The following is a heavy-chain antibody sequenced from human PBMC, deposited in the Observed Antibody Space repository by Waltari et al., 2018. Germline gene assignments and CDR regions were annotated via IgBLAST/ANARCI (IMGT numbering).Heavy chain of an antibody. V-gene: IGHV3-23*01. CDR3: VSSLYGDYTQIWGRVFDY. CDR2: ISGSGGST. CDR1: GLPFRSSA. D-gene: IGHD4-17*01. J-gene: IGHJ4*02. Sequence: VQLLESGGGLVQSGGSLRLSCAASGLPFRSSAMNWVRQAPGKGVEWVSVISGSGGSTDYADSVKGRFTISRDNSKNTLYLQMNNLRVEDTAVYYCVSSLYGDYTQIWGRVFDYWGQGTLVTVSS.